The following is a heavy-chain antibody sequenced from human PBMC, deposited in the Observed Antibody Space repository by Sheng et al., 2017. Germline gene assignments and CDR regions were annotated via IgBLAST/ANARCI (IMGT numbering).Heavy chain of an antibody. J-gene: IGHJ6*02. Sequence: EVNLVESGGGLVQPGRSLRLSCAVSGFTFSTYWMSWVRQAPGKGLVWVSRIHTDGSATTYADSVKGRFTISRDNAKNTLYLQMNSLRADDTAVYYCARGRVGYGMDVWGQGTTVTVSS. CDR3: ARGRVGYGMDV. CDR1: GFTFSTYW. CDR2: IHTDGSAT. V-gene: IGHV3-74*02.